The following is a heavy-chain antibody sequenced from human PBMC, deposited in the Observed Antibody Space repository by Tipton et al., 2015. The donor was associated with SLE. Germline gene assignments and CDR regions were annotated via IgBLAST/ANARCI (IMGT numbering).Heavy chain of an antibody. CDR3: AKAQRDAFDI. J-gene: IGHJ3*02. CDR1: GFTFNRYA. CDR2: ISGSGDRS. Sequence: SLRLSCAASGFTFNRYAVSWVRQAPGKGREGVSAISGSGDRSYYADFAKGRFTISRDNAKNSLFLQMNSLRIEDTALYYCAKAQRDAFDIWGQGTMVTVSA. V-gene: IGHV3-23*01.